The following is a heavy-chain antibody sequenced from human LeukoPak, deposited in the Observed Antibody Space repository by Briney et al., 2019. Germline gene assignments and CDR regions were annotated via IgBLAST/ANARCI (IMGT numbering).Heavy chain of an antibody. V-gene: IGHV3-30*18. D-gene: IGHD1-14*01. CDR2: ISYDGSNK. CDR3: AKDFPDRSDY. Sequence: GGSLRLSCAASGFTFSSYGMHWVRQAPGKGLEGVAVISYDGSNKYYADSVKGRFTISRDNSKNTLYLQMNSLRAEDTAVYYCAKDFPDRSDYWGQGTLVTVSS. J-gene: IGHJ4*02. CDR1: GFTFSSYG.